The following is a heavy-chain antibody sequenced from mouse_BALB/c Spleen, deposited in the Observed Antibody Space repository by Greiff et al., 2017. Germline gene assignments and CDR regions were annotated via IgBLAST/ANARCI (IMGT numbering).Heavy chain of an antibody. D-gene: IGHD2-4*01. Sequence: EVQLQQPGAELVKPGASVKLSCKASGYTFTSYWMHWVKQRPEQGLEWIGWIDPENGDTEYAPKFQGKATMTADTSSNTAYLQLSSLTSEDTAVYYCNAWSMITTDIDYWGQGTTLTVSS. J-gene: IGHJ2*01. CDR3: NAWSMITTDIDY. CDR2: IDPENGDT. CDR1: GYTFTSYW. V-gene: IGHV14-4*02.